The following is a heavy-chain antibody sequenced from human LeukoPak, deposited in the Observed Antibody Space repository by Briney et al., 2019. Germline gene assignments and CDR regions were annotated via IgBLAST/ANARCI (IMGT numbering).Heavy chain of an antibody. Sequence: GGSLRLSCIGSGFTVGDYSMNWVRQAPGKGLEWVGFIRSKAYGGTTEHAASVQGRFTISGDDSKSIAYLQMNSLKTEDTAVYYCARFGSGWSLDYWGQGTLVVVSS. V-gene: IGHV3-49*04. CDR3: ARFGSGWSLDY. D-gene: IGHD6-19*01. J-gene: IGHJ4*02. CDR1: GFTVGDYS. CDR2: IRSKAYGGTT.